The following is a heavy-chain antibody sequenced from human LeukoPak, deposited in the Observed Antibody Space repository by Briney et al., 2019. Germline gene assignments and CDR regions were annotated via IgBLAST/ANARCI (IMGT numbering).Heavy chain of an antibody. D-gene: IGHD3-3*01. CDR1: GGSISSHY. CDR2: IYTSGST. Sequence: SETLSLTCTVSGGSISSHYWSWIRQPAGKGLEWIGRIYTSGSTNYNPSLKSRVTMSVDTSKNQFSLKLSSVTAADTAVYYCARGGYDFWSGYIDYWGQGTLVTVSS. CDR3: ARGGYDFWSGYIDY. V-gene: IGHV4-4*07. J-gene: IGHJ4*02.